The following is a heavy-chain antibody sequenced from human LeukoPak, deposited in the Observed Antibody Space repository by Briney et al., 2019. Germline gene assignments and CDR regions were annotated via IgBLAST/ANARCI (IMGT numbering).Heavy chain of an antibody. CDR1: GFSFSSYE. V-gene: IGHV3-30*04. Sequence: EGSLRLSCAASGFSFSSYEMNWVRQAPGKGLEWVAVISYDGRNKYYTDSVKGRFPISRDNSKNTLYLQMNSLRAEDTAVYYCARNFNHFDYWGQGTLVTVSS. CDR3: ARNFNHFDY. D-gene: IGHD1-14*01. CDR2: ISYDGRNK. J-gene: IGHJ4*02.